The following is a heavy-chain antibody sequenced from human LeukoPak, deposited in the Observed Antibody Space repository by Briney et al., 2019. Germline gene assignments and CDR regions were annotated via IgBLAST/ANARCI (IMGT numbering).Heavy chain of an antibody. D-gene: IGHD2-15*01. CDR3: AKQLGYCSDGSCYFPY. V-gene: IGHV3-23*01. Sequence: GGSLRLSCAASGFTFSSYAMSWVRQAPGKGLEWVSAISNNGGYTYYADSVQGRFTISRDNSKSTLCLQMNSLKAEDTAVYYCAKQLGYCSDGSCYFPYWGQGTLVTVSS. CDR2: ISNNGGYT. J-gene: IGHJ4*02. CDR1: GFTFSSYA.